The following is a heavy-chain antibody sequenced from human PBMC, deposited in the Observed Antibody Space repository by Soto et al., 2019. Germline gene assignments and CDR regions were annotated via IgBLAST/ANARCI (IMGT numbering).Heavy chain of an antibody. Sequence: TLSLTCAVSGGSISSGGYSWSWIRQPPGKGLEWIGEIYHSGSTNYNPSLKSRVTISVDTSKNQFSLRAEDTAVYYCARPTGDCSNGVCYSDLDYWGQGTLVTVSS. CDR1: GGSISSGGYS. J-gene: IGHJ4*02. V-gene: IGHV4-30-2*03. CDR2: IYHSGST. CDR3: ARPTGDCSNGVCYSDLDY. D-gene: IGHD2-8*01.